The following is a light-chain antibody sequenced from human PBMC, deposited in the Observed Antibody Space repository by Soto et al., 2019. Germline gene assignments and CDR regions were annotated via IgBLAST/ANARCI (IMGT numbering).Light chain of an antibody. V-gene: IGKV1-8*01. Sequence: IQMTQSPSTLSSSVGERVTITCRASQGISSYLAWYQQKPGKAPKLLIYAASTLQSGVPSRFSGSGSGTDFTLTISCLQSEDFATYYCQQYYSYPRTFGQGTKVDI. CDR3: QQYYSYPRT. J-gene: IGKJ1*01. CDR2: AAS. CDR1: QGISSY.